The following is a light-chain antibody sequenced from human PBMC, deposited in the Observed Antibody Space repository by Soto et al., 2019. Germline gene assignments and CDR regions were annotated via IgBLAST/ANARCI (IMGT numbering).Light chain of an antibody. V-gene: IGLV2-23*01. CDR3: CSYAGSMTWV. J-gene: IGLJ3*02. CDR1: SSDIGSYNL. Sequence: QSALTQPASVSGSPGQSITISCTGTSSDIGSYNLVPWYQQHPGKAPKVIIYEGNERPSGVSNRFSGSKSGNTASLTISGLQAEDEADYCCCSYAGSMTWVFGGGTKLTVL. CDR2: EGN.